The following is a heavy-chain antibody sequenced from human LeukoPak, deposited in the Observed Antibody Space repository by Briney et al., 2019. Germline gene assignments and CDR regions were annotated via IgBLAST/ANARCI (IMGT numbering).Heavy chain of an antibody. J-gene: IGHJ4*02. D-gene: IGHD5-12*01. V-gene: IGHV3-7*03. CDR2: IKQDGSEK. CDR1: GFTFSHYW. CDR3: ARDSGRFYIDY. Sequence: GGSLRLSCAASGFTFSHYWMTWVRQAPGKGLEWVANIKQDGSEKYYVDSLKGRFTISRDNAKNSLYLQINSLRADDTAIYYCARDSGRFYIDYWGQGTLVTVSS.